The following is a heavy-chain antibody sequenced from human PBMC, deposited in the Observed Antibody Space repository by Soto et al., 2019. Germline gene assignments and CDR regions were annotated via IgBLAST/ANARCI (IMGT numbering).Heavy chain of an antibody. CDR3: ARGLNIAARRCWFDP. Sequence: SETLSLTCTVSGGSISSYYWSWIRQPPGKGLEWIGYIYYSGSTNYNPSLKSRVTTSVDTSKNQFSLKPSSVTAADTAVYYCARGLNIAARRCWFDPWGQGTLVTVSS. CDR2: IYYSGST. V-gene: IGHV4-59*01. D-gene: IGHD6-6*01. J-gene: IGHJ5*02. CDR1: GGSISSYY.